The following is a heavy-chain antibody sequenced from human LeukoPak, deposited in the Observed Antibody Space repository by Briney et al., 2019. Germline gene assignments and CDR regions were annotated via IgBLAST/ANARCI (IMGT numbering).Heavy chain of an antibody. CDR1: GFTFSTYD. V-gene: IGHV3-30*18. CDR2: ISYDGSNT. D-gene: IGHD3-10*01. Sequence: GRSLRLSCAASGFTFSTYDMHWVRQAPGKGLEWVAVISYDGSNTNYADSVKGRITISRDNSKNTLFLQMNSLRAEDTAVYYCAKDYSYYYGSANFDYWGQGTLVTVSS. CDR3: AKDYSYYYGSANFDY. J-gene: IGHJ4*02.